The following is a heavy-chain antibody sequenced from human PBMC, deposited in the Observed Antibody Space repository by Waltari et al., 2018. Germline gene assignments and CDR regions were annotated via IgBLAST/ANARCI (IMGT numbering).Heavy chain of an antibody. CDR1: GGPATSNYN. Sequence: QLQLQESGPGLVKPSESLSLTGTAPGGPATSNYNWGWIGQTPGKGLEWMGNMQYRGSTFYNPSLKSRVTISLDTSKNQFSLRLSSVGAADTAVYFCGRIAFGDEGGYFQHWGQGTLVTVSS. CDR3: GRIAFGDEGGYFQH. J-gene: IGHJ1*01. D-gene: IGHD4-17*01. CDR2: MQYRGST. V-gene: IGHV4-39*01.